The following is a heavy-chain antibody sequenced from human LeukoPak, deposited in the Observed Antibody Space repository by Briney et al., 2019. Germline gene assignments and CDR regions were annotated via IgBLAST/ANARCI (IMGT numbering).Heavy chain of an antibody. CDR3: AKYRDYELDY. V-gene: IGHV4-59*01. CDR2: ISYSGSI. Sequence: SETLSLTCTVSGGSISSYYWSWIRQPPGKGLEWIGYISYSGSINYNPSLKSRVTISVDTSNNQFSLKLTSVTAADTAVYYCAKYRDYELDYWGQGTLVTVSS. J-gene: IGHJ4*02. D-gene: IGHD4-17*01. CDR1: GGSISSYY.